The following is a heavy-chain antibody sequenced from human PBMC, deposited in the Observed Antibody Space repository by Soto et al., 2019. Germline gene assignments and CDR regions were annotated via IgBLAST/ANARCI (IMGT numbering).Heavy chain of an antibody. CDR3: ARGXXRXLXXXYFDL. CDR2: IIPIFGTV. Sequence: QVQLVQSGAEVKKPGSSVKVSCKASGGTFSNYPISWVRQAPGQGLEWMGGIIPIFGTVNYAQKFQGRVTITADESTSTAYMELSSLRSEDTAXYYCARGXXRXLXXXYFDLWGRGTLVTVSS. J-gene: IGHJ2*01. V-gene: IGHV1-69*12. CDR1: GGTFSNYP.